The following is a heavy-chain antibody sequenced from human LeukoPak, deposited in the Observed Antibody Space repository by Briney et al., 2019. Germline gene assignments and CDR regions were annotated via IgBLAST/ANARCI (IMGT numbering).Heavy chain of an antibody. CDR3: AKASVAIPQYCNS. J-gene: IGHJ5*02. V-gene: IGHV3-23*01. D-gene: IGHD2-2*02. CDR2: ISGTGSST. Sequence: GGSLSLSCKASGFTFGNHAMNWVRQAPGKGLEWVSTISGTGSSTYYADSAKGRFTISRDNSKDTLFLQLNSLTAADTAMYFCAKASVAIPQYCNSWGQGTLVTVSS. CDR1: GFTFGNHA.